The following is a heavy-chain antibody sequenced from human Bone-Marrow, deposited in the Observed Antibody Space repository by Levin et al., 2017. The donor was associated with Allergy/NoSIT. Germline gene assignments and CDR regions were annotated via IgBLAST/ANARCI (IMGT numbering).Heavy chain of an antibody. J-gene: IGHJ6*02. CDR2: ISYDGSNK. CDR3: AKGEDYYYYGMDV. D-gene: IGHD1-26*01. V-gene: IGHV3-30*18. Sequence: GESLKISCAASGFTFSSYGMHWVRQAPGKGLEWVAVISYDGSNKYYADSVKGRFTISRDNSKNTLYLQMNSLRAEDTAVYYCAKGEDYYYYGMDVWGQGTTVTVSS. CDR1: GFTFSSYG.